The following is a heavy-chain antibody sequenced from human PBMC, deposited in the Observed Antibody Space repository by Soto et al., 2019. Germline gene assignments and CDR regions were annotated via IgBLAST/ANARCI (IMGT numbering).Heavy chain of an antibody. CDR2: IYYSGST. V-gene: IGHV4-31*03. Sequence: ASETLSLTCTVSGGSISSGGYYWSWIRQHPGKGLEWIGYIYYSGSTYYNPSLKSRVTISVDTSKNQFSLKLSSVTAADTAVYYCARASDSSGYYYMDFDYWGQGTLVTVSS. CDR3: ARASDSSGYYYMDFDY. CDR1: GGSISSGGYY. J-gene: IGHJ4*02. D-gene: IGHD3-22*01.